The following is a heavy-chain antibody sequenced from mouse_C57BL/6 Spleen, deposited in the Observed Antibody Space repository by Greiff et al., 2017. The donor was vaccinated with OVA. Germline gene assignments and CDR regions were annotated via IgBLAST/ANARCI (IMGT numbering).Heavy chain of an antibody. CDR2: IRSKSNNYAT. CDR1: GFSFNTYA. V-gene: IGHV10-1*01. CDR3: VRHEGYYGSSIHWYFDV. J-gene: IGHJ1*03. Sequence: EVQVVESGGGLVQPTGSLKLSCAASGFSFNTYAMNWVRQAPGKGLEWVARIRSKSNNYATYYADSVKDRFTISRDDSESMLYLQMNNLKTEDTAMYYCVRHEGYYGSSIHWYFDVWGTGTTVTVSS. D-gene: IGHD1-1*01.